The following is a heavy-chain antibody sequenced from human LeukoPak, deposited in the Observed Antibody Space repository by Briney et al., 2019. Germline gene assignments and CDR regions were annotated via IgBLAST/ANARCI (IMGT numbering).Heavy chain of an antibody. V-gene: IGHV3-74*01. J-gene: IGHJ4*02. CDR2: INSDGSST. CDR1: GFTFSSYW. CDR3: ARASGTDSGDFIQIDF. D-gene: IGHD2-21*01. Sequence: GGSLRLSCAASGFTFSSYWMHWVRRAPGKGLVWVSRINSDGSSTTYADSVKGRFTISRDNAKNTLYLQMNSLRADDTAVYYCARASGTDSGDFIQIDFWGQGTLVTVSS.